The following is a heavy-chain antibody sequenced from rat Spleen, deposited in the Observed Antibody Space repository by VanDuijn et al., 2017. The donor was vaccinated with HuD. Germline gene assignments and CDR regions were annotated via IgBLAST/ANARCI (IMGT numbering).Heavy chain of an antibody. CDR2: ITNTGGST. V-gene: IGHV5-31*01. CDR1: GFTFSRYW. Sequence: EVQLAETGGGLVQPGRSLKLSCVASGFTFSRYWMYWVRQAPGKGLEWVASITNTGGSTYYPDSVKGRFTISRDNAKSTLYLQMNSLRSEDTATYYCTRHYYSFDYWGQGVLVTVSS. CDR3: TRHYYSFDY. D-gene: IGHD1-2*01. J-gene: IGHJ2*01.